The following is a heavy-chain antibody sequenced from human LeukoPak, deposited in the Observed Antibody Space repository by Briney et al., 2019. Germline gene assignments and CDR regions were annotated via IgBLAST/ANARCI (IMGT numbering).Heavy chain of an antibody. CDR2: IYSGGST. J-gene: IGHJ4*02. CDR3: ARGTSGTFKSFDY. D-gene: IGHD1-26*01. V-gene: IGHV3-53*01. Sequence: GGSLRLSCAASGFTFSNSAMTWVRQAPGKGLEWVSVIYSGGSTYYADSVKGRFTISRDNSNNTLYLQINSLRAEDTAVYYCARGTSGTFKSFDYWGQGTLVTVSS. CDR1: GFTFSNSA.